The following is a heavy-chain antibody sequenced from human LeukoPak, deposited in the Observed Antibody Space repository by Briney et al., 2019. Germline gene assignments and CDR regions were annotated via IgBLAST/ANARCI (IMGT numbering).Heavy chain of an antibody. CDR1: GGTFSSYA. Sequence: ASVKVSCKASGGTFSSYAISWVRQAPGQGLEWMGRIIPILGIANYAQKFQGRVTITADKSTSTAYMELSSLRSEDTAVYFCARDTYGSGRVLAFDIWGQGTMVTVSS. D-gene: IGHD3-10*01. CDR3: ARDTYGSGRVLAFDI. CDR2: IIPILGIA. J-gene: IGHJ3*02. V-gene: IGHV1-69*04.